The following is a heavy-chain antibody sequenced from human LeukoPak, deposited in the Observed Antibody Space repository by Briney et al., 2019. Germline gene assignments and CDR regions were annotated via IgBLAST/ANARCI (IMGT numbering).Heavy chain of an antibody. D-gene: IGHD1-26*01. J-gene: IGHJ4*02. CDR3: ARDTRYSGSYVGDY. CDR2: IIPILGIA. Sequence: ASVKVSCKASGGTFSSYAISWVRQAPGQGLEWMGRIIPILGIANYAQKFQGRVTITADKSTSTAYMELSSLRSEDTAVYYCARDTRYSGSYVGDYWGQGTLVTVSS. CDR1: GGTFSSYA. V-gene: IGHV1-69*04.